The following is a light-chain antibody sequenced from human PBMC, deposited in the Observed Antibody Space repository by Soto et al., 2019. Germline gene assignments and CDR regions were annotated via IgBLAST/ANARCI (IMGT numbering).Light chain of an antibody. CDR3: CSYAGSSTPLV. J-gene: IGLJ1*01. V-gene: IGLV2-23*02. Sequence: QSALTQPASVSGSPGQSITISCTGTSSEVGSYNLVSWYQQHPGKAPKLMIYEVSKRPSGVSNLFSGSKSGNTASLTISGLQAEDEADYYCCSYAGSSTPLVFGTGTKVTVL. CDR2: EVS. CDR1: SSEVGSYNL.